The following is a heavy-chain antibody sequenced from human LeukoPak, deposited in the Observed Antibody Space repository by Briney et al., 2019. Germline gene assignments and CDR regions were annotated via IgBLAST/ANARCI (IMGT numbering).Heavy chain of an antibody. D-gene: IGHD2-2*01. V-gene: IGHV3-7*01. CDR3: ARGETSWTLPNDY. J-gene: IGHJ4*02. CDR1: GFTFGTSW. Sequence: GGSMRLSCAASGFTFGTSWMSWFRQAPGTGLEWVAHTSPDGRDTYYVDSVKGRFIISRDNPKNSLYLQMNSLRAEDTAVYYCARGETSWTLPNDYWGQGTLVTVS. CDR2: TSPDGRDT.